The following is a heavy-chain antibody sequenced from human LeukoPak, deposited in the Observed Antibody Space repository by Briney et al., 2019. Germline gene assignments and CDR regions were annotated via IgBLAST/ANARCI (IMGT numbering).Heavy chain of an antibody. CDR1: GYTFTSYY. V-gene: IGHV1-46*01. D-gene: IGHD5-12*01. CDR2: INPRGGGT. Sequence: ASVKVSCKASGYTFTSYYIHWVRQAPGQGLEWMGIINPRGGGTRYAQKFQGRVTMTSDTSTTTVYMELSSLGSEDTAVYYCARALGYRGYDYGWYYDYWGQGTLVTVSS. CDR3: ARALGYRGYDYGWYYDY. J-gene: IGHJ4*02.